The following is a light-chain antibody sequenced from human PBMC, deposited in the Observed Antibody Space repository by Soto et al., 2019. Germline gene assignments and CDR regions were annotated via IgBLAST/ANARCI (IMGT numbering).Light chain of an antibody. CDR2: DVS. J-gene: IGKJ5*01. Sequence: IVLTQSPGTLSLSPGERVSLSCRASQSVTTRLAWYQQKPGQAPRLLIYDVSNRATGIPDRFSGSGSGTDFTLTISRLEPEDFAVYYCQQYGSSSITFGQGTRLEIK. CDR3: QQYGSSSIT. CDR1: QSVTTR. V-gene: IGKV3-20*01.